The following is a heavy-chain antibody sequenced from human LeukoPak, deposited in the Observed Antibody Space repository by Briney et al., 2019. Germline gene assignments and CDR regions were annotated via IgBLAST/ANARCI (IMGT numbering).Heavy chain of an antibody. D-gene: IGHD5-24*01. CDR2: INTDGTTT. Sequence: PGGSLRLSCVVSEFTFSSLWMHWVRQAPGQGPVWVSRINTDGTTTNYADSVKGRFTISRDNAKNTLYLQMNSLRADDTAVYYCATAGNYRFDYWGQGTLVTVSS. V-gene: IGHV3-74*01. CDR1: EFTFSSLW. J-gene: IGHJ4*02. CDR3: ATAGNYRFDY.